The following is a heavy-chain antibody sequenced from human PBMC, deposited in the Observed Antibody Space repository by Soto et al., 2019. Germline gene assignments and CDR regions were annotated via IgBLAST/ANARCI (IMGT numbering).Heavy chain of an antibody. CDR1: GGSISSGGYY. Sequence: PSETLSLTCTVSGGSISSGGYYWSWIRQHPGKGLEWIGYIYYSGSTYYNPSLKSRVTISVDTSKNQFSLKLSSVTAADTAVYYCARDSREWLSTDYYGMDVWGQGTTVTVSS. D-gene: IGHD3-3*01. CDR2: IYYSGST. V-gene: IGHV4-31*03. J-gene: IGHJ6*02. CDR3: ARDSREWLSTDYYGMDV.